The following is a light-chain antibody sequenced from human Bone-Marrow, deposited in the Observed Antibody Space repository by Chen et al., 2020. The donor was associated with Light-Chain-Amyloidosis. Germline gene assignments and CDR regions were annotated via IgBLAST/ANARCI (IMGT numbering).Light chain of an antibody. Sequence: QSALTQPASVSVSPGQSITIPCTATSSDGGSYNLGSWYQQHPGKAPKLMIYEVSKRPSGVSNRFSCSKSGNTASLTISGLQAEDEADYYCCSYAGSSTPNWVFGGGTKLTVL. J-gene: IGLJ3*02. CDR2: EVS. V-gene: IGLV2-23*02. CDR1: SSDGGSYNL. CDR3: CSYAGSSTPNWV.